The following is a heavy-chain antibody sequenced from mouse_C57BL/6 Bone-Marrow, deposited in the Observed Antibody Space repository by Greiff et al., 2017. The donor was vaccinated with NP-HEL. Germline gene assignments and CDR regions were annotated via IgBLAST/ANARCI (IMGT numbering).Heavy chain of an antibody. Sequence: EVQLQQSGAELVRPGASVKLSCTASGFNIKDYYMHWVKQRPEQGLEWIGRIDPDDGDTEYAPKFQGKATMTADTSSNTAYLQLSSLTSEDTAVYYCTTYYSNYAFDYWGQGTLVTVSA. CDR3: TTYYSNYAFDY. CDR1: GFNIKDYY. D-gene: IGHD2-5*01. CDR2: IDPDDGDT. V-gene: IGHV14-1*01. J-gene: IGHJ3*01.